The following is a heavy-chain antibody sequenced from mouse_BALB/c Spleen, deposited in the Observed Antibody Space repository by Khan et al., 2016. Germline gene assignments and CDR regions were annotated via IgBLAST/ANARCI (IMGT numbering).Heavy chain of an antibody. V-gene: IGHV1-63*02. Sequence: QVQLQQSGAELVRPGTSVKISCKASGYTFTNYWLGWVKQRPGHGLEWIGDIYPGVGYTNYNQKFKGKATLTADTSSSTAYMQLSRLTSEDSAFYFFARLYYGSSFWYFDVWGAGTTVTVSS. D-gene: IGHD1-1*01. J-gene: IGHJ1*01. CDR2: IYPGVGYT. CDR1: GYTFTNYW. CDR3: ARLYYGSSFWYFDV.